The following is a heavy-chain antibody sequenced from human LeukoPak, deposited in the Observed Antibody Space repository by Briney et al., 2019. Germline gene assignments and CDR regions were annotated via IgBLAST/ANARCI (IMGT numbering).Heavy chain of an antibody. CDR3: ARGRITMIVVVTDWFDP. CDR2: IYTSGST. V-gene: IGHV4-61*02. Sequence: PSETLSLTCTVSGGSLSSGSYYWSWIRQPAGKGLEWIGRIYTSGSTNYNPSLKSRVTISVDTSKNQFSLKLSSVTAADTAVYYCARGRITMIVVVTDWFDPWGQGTLVTVSS. D-gene: IGHD3-22*01. J-gene: IGHJ5*02. CDR1: GGSLSSGSYY.